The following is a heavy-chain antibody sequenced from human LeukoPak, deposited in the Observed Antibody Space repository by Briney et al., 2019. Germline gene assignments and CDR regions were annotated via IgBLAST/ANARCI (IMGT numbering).Heavy chain of an antibody. Sequence: PSGTLSLTCAVSGGSISSSHWWSWVRQPPGKGLEWIGEIYHSGSTNYNPSLKSRVTISVDKSKNQFSLKLSSVTAADTAVYYCARIFRGATVTTNYYYYMDVWGKGTTVTVSS. D-gene: IGHD4-11*01. V-gene: IGHV4-4*02. J-gene: IGHJ6*03. CDR3: ARIFRGATVTTNYYYYMDV. CDR1: GGSISSSHW. CDR2: IYHSGST.